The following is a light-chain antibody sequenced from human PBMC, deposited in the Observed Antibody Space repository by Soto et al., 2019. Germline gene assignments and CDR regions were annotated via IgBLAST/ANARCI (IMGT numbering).Light chain of an antibody. CDR2: AAS. Sequence: DIQMTQSPSSLSASVGYRFTITCRASQGISTYLNWYQQKPGKAPKLLIYAASSLQSGVPSRFSGSGSETDFTLTISSLQPEDFATYSCRQSYSTTWTFGQGTKGDIK. V-gene: IGKV1-39*01. CDR3: RQSYSTTWT. CDR1: QGISTY. J-gene: IGKJ1*01.